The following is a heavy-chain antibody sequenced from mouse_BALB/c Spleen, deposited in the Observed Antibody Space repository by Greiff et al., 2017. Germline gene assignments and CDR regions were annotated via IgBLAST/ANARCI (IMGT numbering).Heavy chain of an antibody. CDR2: INPNNGDT. CDR3: ARREYGSPFAY. D-gene: IGHD1-1*01. V-gene: IGHV1-18*01. Sequence: EVQLQQSGPELVKPGASVKISCKTSGYTFTEYTMHWVKQSHGQSLEWIGGINPNNGDTSYNQKFKGKATLTVDKSSSTAYMELRSLTSEDSAVYYCARREYGSPFAYWGQGTLVTVSA. J-gene: IGHJ3*01. CDR1: GYTFTEYT.